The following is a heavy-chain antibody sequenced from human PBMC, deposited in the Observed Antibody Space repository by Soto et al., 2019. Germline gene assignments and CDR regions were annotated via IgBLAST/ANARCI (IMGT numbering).Heavy chain of an antibody. J-gene: IGHJ3*02. CDR2: ISSSSSYI. V-gene: IGHV3-21*01. Sequence: EVQLVESGGGLVKPGGSLRLSCAASGFTFSSYSMNWVRQAPGKGLEWVSSISSSSSYIYYADSVKGRFTISRDNAKNSLYLQMNSLRAEDTAVYDCARIQLGYDAFDILGQGTMVTVSS. D-gene: IGHD6-6*01. CDR1: GFTFSSYS. CDR3: ARIQLGYDAFDI.